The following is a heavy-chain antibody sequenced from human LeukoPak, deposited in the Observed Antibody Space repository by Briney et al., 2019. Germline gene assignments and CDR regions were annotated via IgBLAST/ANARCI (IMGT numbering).Heavy chain of an antibody. V-gene: IGHV4-39*01. CDR2: IYYSGST. J-gene: IGHJ6*03. CDR1: GGSISSSSYY. D-gene: IGHD6-6*01. Sequence: SETLSLTCTVSGGSISSSSYYWGWIRQPPGKGLEWIGSIYYSGSTYYNPSLKSRVTISVDTSKNQFSLKLSSVTAADTAVYYCARHSYSSSRRGVPPYYYYMDVWGKGTTVTVSS. CDR3: ARHSYSSSRRGVPPYYYYMDV.